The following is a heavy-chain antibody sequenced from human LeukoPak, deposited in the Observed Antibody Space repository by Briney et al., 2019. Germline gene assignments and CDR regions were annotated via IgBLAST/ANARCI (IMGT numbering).Heavy chain of an antibody. Sequence: SETLSLTCTVSGGSISSSSYYWGWIRQPPGKGLEWIGSIYYSGSTYYNPSLKSRVTISVDTSKNQFSLKLSSVTAADTAVYYCARRDGYNQGDYWGQGTLVTVSS. D-gene: IGHD5-24*01. CDR2: IYYSGST. CDR3: ARRDGYNQGDY. CDR1: GGSISSSSYY. J-gene: IGHJ4*02. V-gene: IGHV4-39*07.